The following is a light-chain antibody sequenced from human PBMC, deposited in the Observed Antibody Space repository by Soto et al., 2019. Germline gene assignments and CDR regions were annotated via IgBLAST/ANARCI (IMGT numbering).Light chain of an antibody. CDR3: HQRQIWPRT. Sequence: EVVMTKSPATLSVSPGEGATLSCRASQYINTRLAWYQHRPGQAPRLLIYQTSLRAAGIPARFSASGSGTDFTLTISDVQPEDFAIYYCHQRQIWPRTFGQGAKVDIK. J-gene: IGKJ1*01. CDR2: QTS. V-gene: IGKV3D-15*03. CDR1: QYINTR.